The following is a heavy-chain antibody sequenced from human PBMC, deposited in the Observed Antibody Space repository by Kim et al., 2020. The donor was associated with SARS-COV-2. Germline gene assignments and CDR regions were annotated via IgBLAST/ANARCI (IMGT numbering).Heavy chain of an antibody. CDR1: GFTFSSYW. CDR3: ARVPWAWSGSLPFDY. Sequence: GGSLRLSCAASGFTFSSYWMSWVRQAPGKGLEWVANIKQDGSEKYYVDSVKGRFTISRDNAKNSLYLQMNSLRAEDTAVYYCARVPWAWSGSLPFDYWGQGTLVTVSS. D-gene: IGHD3-3*01. V-gene: IGHV3-7*03. J-gene: IGHJ4*02. CDR2: IKQDGSEK.